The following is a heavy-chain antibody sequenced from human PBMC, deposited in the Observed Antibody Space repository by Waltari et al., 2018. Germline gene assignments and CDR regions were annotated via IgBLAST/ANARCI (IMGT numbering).Heavy chain of an antibody. Sequence: QVQLVESGGGVVQPGGSLRLSCAASGFTFSSYGMHWVRQAPGKGLEWVAVIRYDGSNKYYADSVKGRFTISRDNSKNTLYLQMNSLRAEDTAVYYCAKPFQYYYYYMDVWGKGTTVTISS. CDR1: GFTFSSYG. CDR3: AKPFQYYYYYMDV. CDR2: IRYDGSNK. J-gene: IGHJ6*03. V-gene: IGHV3-30*02.